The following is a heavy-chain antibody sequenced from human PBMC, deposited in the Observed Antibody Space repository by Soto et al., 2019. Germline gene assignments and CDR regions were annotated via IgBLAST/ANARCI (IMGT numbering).Heavy chain of an antibody. CDR3: ARYGVEIVVVPAAIGWFDP. D-gene: IGHD2-2*01. V-gene: IGHV3-7*01. CDR1: GFTFSSYW. CDR2: IKQDGSEK. Sequence: GGSLRLSCAASGFTFSSYWMSWVRQAPGKGLEWVANIKQDGSEKYYVDSVKGRFTISRDNAKNSLYLQMNSLRAEDTAVYYCARYGVEIVVVPAAIGWFDPWGQGTLVTVSS. J-gene: IGHJ5*02.